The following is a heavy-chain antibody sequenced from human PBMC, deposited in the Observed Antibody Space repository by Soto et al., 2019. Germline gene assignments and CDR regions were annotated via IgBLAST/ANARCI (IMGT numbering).Heavy chain of an antibody. CDR2: IKQGGSES. Sequence: EEQLVESGGGLVQPGGSLRLSCAASGFLFSSYWMSWVRLAPGKGLEWVATIKQGGSESYNVDSVRGRFTISRDNAKNSVFLQMNSTRVEDTAVYYCARLEGAAARQSSDYYYHMDVWGKETTVTVSS. J-gene: IGHJ6*03. CDR1: GFLFSSYW. CDR3: ARLEGAAARQSSDYYYHMDV. D-gene: IGHD6-13*01. V-gene: IGHV3-7*01.